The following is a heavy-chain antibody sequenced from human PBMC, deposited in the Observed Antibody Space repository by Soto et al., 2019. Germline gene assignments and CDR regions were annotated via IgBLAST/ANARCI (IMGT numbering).Heavy chain of an antibody. Sequence: EVQLVESGGGLVQPGGSLRLSCAASGFTVSSNYMSWVRQAPGKGLEWVSVIYSGGSTYYADSVKGRFTISRHNSKNTLYLQMNSLRAEDTAVYYCARSLPAAMYVSYYCMDVWGQVTTVTVSS. CDR2: IYSGGST. CDR1: GFTVSSNY. J-gene: IGHJ6*02. V-gene: IGHV3-53*04. D-gene: IGHD2-2*01. CDR3: ARSLPAAMYVSYYCMDV.